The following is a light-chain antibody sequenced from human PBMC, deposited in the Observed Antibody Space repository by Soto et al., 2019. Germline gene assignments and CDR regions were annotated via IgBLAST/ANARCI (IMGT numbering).Light chain of an antibody. CDR1: QSVSNT. Sequence: ILMTQSPATLSVSPGERATLSCRASQSVSNTLAWYQQKPGQAPRLLIYDASTRATGIPARFSGSGSGTQLTLALSGLQSEDFAVYYCQQYNNWAPGTFGQGTKVQIK. CDR3: QQYNNWAPGT. J-gene: IGKJ1*01. V-gene: IGKV3-15*01. CDR2: DAS.